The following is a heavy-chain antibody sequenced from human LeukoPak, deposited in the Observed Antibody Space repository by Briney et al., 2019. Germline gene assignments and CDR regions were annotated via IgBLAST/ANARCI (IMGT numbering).Heavy chain of an antibody. J-gene: IGHJ3*02. Sequence: SETLSLTCTVSRASISSYYSTWIRQPPGQALEWIGYIYYSRSTNYNPSLKSRVTISVDTSNNQCSLKLSSVTAADTAVYYCARSGYRYRADALDIWGQGTMVTVSS. CDR1: RASISSYY. V-gene: IGHV4-59*01. CDR2: IYYSRST. D-gene: IGHD5-12*01. CDR3: ARSGYRYRADALDI.